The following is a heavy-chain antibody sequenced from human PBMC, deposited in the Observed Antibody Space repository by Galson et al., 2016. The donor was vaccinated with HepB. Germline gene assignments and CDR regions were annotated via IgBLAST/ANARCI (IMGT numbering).Heavy chain of an antibody. CDR1: GYSFLSYD. J-gene: IGHJ5*02. D-gene: IGHD1-7*01. CDR3: AKVSTGTLWNNWFDP. Sequence: SVKVSCKASGYSFLSYDVTWVRQATGQGLEWMGWMNSNSGSTDYGQKFQGRVTMTANTSTQTVYMELNSLTIEDTGVYWCAKVSTGTLWNNWFDPWGQGTLVTVSS. V-gene: IGHV1-8*01. CDR2: MNSNSGST.